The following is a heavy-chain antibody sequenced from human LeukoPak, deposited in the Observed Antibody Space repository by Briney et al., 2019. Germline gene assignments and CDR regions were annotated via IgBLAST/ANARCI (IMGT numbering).Heavy chain of an antibody. CDR2: ITATSGSI. CDR3: ARDDYGGNVIDY. D-gene: IGHD4-23*01. J-gene: IGHJ4*02. CDR1: GLTFRSYW. Sequence: GGSLRLACAASGLTFRSYWMSWVRQAPGKGLEWVSSITATSGSIYYAESVQGRFIISRDNAKNSLYLQMNSLRAEDTAVYYCARDDYGGNVIDYWGQGTLVTVSS. V-gene: IGHV3-21*01.